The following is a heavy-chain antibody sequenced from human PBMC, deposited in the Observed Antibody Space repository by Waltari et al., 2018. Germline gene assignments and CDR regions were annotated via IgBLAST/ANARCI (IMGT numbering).Heavy chain of an antibody. Sequence: EVQLVESGGGLVKPGGSLRLSCAASGFTFSNAWMSWVRQAPGKGLEWVGRIKSKTDGGTTDYAAPVKGRFTISRDDSKNTLYLQMNSLKTEDTAVYYCTTESAIFGVVISYYYMDVWGKGTTVTVSS. CDR2: IKSKTDGGTT. J-gene: IGHJ6*03. CDR1: GFTFSNAW. CDR3: TTESAIFGVVISYYYMDV. D-gene: IGHD3-3*01. V-gene: IGHV3-15*01.